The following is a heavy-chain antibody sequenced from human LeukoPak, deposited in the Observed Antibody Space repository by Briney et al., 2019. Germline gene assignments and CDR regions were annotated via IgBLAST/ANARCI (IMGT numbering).Heavy chain of an antibody. Sequence: PGGSLRLSCAASGFTFSSYEMNWVRQAPGKGLEWVSYITSGSTTYYADSVKGRFTLSRNNAKKSLYLQMNSLRAEDTALYYCAREASGGSPDYWGQGTLVTVSS. V-gene: IGHV3-48*03. CDR3: AREASGGSPDY. CDR1: GFTFSSYE. J-gene: IGHJ4*02. CDR2: ITSGSTT. D-gene: IGHD2-15*01.